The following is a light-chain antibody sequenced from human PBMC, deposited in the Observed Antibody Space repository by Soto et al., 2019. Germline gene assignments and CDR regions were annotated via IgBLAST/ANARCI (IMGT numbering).Light chain of an antibody. CDR2: GAS. J-gene: IGKJ5*01. V-gene: IGKV3-20*01. CDR3: QQYGSSPIT. Sequence: EIVLTQSPGTLSLSPGERATLSCRASQSVSSSSLAWYQQKPGQAPRLLVYGASSRATGVPDRFSGSGSGTDFTLRISRQEPEDFAVYYCQQYGSSPITFGQGTRLEIK. CDR1: QSVSSSS.